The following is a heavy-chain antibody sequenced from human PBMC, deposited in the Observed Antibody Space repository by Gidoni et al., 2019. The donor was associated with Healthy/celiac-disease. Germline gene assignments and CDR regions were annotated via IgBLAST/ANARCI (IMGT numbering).Heavy chain of an antibody. V-gene: IGHV3-74*01. J-gene: IGHJ4*02. CDR2: INSDGSST. Sequence: EVQLVESGGGLVQPGGSLRLSCAASGFTFSSSWMHWVRQAPGKGLVWVSRINSDGSSTSYADSVKGRFTISRDNAKNTLYLQMNSLRAEDTAVYYCASVPYDFWSGYEEPFDYWGQGTLVTVSS. CDR3: ASVPYDFWSGYEEPFDY. CDR1: GFTFSSSW. D-gene: IGHD3-3*01.